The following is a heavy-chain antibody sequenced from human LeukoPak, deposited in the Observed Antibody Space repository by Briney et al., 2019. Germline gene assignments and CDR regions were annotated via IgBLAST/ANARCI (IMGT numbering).Heavy chain of an antibody. CDR3: ARVSPSGSYPDAFDI. Sequence: PSETLSLTCTVAGGSISSYYWSWIRQPAGKGLEWIGRIYTSGSTNYNPSLKSRVTMSVDTSKNQFSLKLSSVTAADTAVYYCARVSPSGSYPDAFDIWGQGTMVTVSS. CDR2: IYTSGST. J-gene: IGHJ3*02. CDR1: GGSISSYY. V-gene: IGHV4-4*07. D-gene: IGHD1-26*01.